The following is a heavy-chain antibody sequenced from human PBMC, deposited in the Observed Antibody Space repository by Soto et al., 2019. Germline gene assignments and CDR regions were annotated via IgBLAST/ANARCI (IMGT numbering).Heavy chain of an antibody. Sequence: GGSLRLSCAASGFTFSNAWMSWVRQAPGKGLEWVGRIKSKTDGGTTDYAAPVKGRFTISRDDSKNTLYLQMNSLKTEDTAVYYCTTEPAARPAFDIWGQGTIVTVSS. CDR3: TTEPAARPAFDI. CDR2: IKSKTDGGTT. CDR1: GFTFSNAW. J-gene: IGHJ3*02. D-gene: IGHD6-6*01. V-gene: IGHV3-15*01.